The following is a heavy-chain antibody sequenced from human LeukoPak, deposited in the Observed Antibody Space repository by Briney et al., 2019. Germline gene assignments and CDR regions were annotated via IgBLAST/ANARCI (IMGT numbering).Heavy chain of an antibody. D-gene: IGHD5-24*01. Sequence: GGSLRLSCAASGFTFTGYSINWVRQAPGKGLEWVSYISSSGSTIYYADSVKGRFTISRDNAKNSLYLQMNSLRAEDTAVYYCAREGQRDGYNSAYWGQGTLVTVSS. CDR1: GFTFTGYS. CDR2: ISSSGSTI. V-gene: IGHV3-48*04. CDR3: AREGQRDGYNSAY. J-gene: IGHJ4*02.